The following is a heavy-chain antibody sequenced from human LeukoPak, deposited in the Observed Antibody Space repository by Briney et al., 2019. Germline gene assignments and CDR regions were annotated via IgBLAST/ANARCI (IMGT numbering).Heavy chain of an antibody. CDR3: ARAEEGWFDP. CDR2: IYHSGST. V-gene: IGHV4-30-2*01. CDR1: GSSISSGGYS. J-gene: IGHJ5*02. Sequence: PSQTLSLTCAVSGSSISSGGYSWSWIRQPPGKGLEWIGYIYHSGSTYYNPSLKSRVTISVDRSKNQFSLKLSSVTAADTAVYYCARAEEGWFDPWGQGTLVTVSS.